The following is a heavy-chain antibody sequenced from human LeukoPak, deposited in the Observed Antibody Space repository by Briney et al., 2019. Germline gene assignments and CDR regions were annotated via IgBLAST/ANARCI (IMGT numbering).Heavy chain of an antibody. CDR3: VRDQGGAVSY. CDR1: GFTFSNFG. D-gene: IGHD3-16*01. J-gene: IGHJ4*02. CDR2: IRFDGTSE. Sequence: GGSLRLSCAASGFTFSNFGMHWVRQAPGKGLEWVAFIRFDGTSELYADSVKARFIISRDNAQNSLFLQMNSLRAEDTAVYYCVRDQGGAVSYWGQGTLVTVSS. V-gene: IGHV3-30*02.